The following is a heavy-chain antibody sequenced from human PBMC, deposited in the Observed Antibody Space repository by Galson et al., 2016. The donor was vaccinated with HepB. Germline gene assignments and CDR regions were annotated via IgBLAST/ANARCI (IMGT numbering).Heavy chain of an antibody. Sequence: SVKVSCKASGYTFSSYSISWVRQAPGQGLEWMGWISANNDNTIYARRLQARVIMTTDTSTSTAYMELRNLRSDDTAVYYCARDAGSSGYYEGELPADYWGQGTLVTVSS. CDR3: ARDAGSSGYYEGELPADY. J-gene: IGHJ4*02. CDR1: GYTFSSYS. D-gene: IGHD3-22*01. V-gene: IGHV1-18*01. CDR2: ISANNDNT.